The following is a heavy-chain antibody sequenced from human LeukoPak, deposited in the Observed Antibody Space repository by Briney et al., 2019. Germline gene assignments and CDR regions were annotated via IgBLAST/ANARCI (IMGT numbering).Heavy chain of an antibody. CDR2: INHSGST. D-gene: IGHD1-26*01. J-gene: IGHJ4*02. CDR3: AKSGGYGLIDY. CDR1: GGAFSGYY. Sequence: SETLSLTCAVDGGAFSGYYWSWIRQPPGKGLEWIGEINHSGSTNYNPSLKSRVTISVDTSKNQFSLRLSSVTAADTAMYYCAKSGGYGLIDYWGQGTLVTVSS. V-gene: IGHV4-34*01.